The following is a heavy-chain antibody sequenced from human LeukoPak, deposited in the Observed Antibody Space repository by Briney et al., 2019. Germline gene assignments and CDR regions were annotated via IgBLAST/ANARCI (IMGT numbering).Heavy chain of an antibody. CDR3: AKGAYDYIEMGYFDY. CDR1: GFSLTNFA. Sequence: GGSLRLSCAASGFSLTNFAMSWVRQAPGKGLEWVSLIIGSSGDTFYADSVKGRFTISRDNSKNRLYLQLNSLRAEDTALYYCAKGAYDYIEMGYFDYWGQGTLVTVSS. V-gene: IGHV3-23*01. CDR2: IIGSSGDT. D-gene: IGHD5-12*01. J-gene: IGHJ4*02.